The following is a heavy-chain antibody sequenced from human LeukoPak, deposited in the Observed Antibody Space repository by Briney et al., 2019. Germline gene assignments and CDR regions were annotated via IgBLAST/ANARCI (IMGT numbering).Heavy chain of an antibody. CDR2: ISYDGSNK. CDR1: GFTFSSYA. V-gene: IGHV3-30*04. Sequence: GRSLRLSCAASGFTFSSYAMHWVRQAPGKGLEWVAVISYDGSNKYYADSVKGRFTISRDNSKNTLYLQMNSLRAEDTAVYYCARVIGVVVVAATLDYWGQGTLVTVSS. CDR3: ARVIGVVVVAATLDY. D-gene: IGHD2-15*01. J-gene: IGHJ4*02.